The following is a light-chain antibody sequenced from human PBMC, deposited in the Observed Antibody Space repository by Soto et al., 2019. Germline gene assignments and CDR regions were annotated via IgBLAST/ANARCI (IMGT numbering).Light chain of an antibody. J-gene: IGKJ4*01. CDR3: HQYHNYPVT. V-gene: IGKV1-16*02. Sequence: DIQMTQSPSSLSASVGDRVTITCRASQDISNHLAWFQQKPGKAPKSLIYDASSLQSGVPSNFSGSASGTHFTLIISSLQPEDCATYYCHQYHNYPVTFGGGTKVEI. CDR2: DAS. CDR1: QDISNH.